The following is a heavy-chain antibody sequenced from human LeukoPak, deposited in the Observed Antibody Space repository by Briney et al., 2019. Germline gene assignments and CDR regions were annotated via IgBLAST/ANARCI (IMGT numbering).Heavy chain of an antibody. D-gene: IGHD1-26*01. Sequence: GGSLRLSCAASGFTFSDYYMSWIRQAPGKGLEWVSYISSSGSTIYYTDSVKGRFTISRDNAKNSLYLQMNSLRAEDTAVYYCASSYSGSYFDYWGQRTLVTVSS. V-gene: IGHV3-11*01. CDR1: GFTFSDYY. J-gene: IGHJ4*02. CDR3: ASSYSGSYFDY. CDR2: ISSSGSTI.